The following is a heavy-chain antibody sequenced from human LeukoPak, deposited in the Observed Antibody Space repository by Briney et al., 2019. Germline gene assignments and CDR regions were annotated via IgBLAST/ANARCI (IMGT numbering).Heavy chain of an antibody. J-gene: IGHJ4*02. CDR2: ITGSGYI. CDR1: GFTFSTYA. CDR3: ARAYSDGSGY. D-gene: IGHD5-24*01. Sequence: GSLRLSCAASGFTFSTYAMNWVRQAPGKGLEWVSSITGSGYIYYVDSVKGRFTISRDNAKNSLYLQMNSLRAEDTAVYYCARAYSDGSGYWGQGTLVTVSS. V-gene: IGHV3-21*01.